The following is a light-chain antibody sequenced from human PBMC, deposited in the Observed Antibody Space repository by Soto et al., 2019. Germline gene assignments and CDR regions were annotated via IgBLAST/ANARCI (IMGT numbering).Light chain of an antibody. J-gene: IGKJ4*01. CDR3: QRYGSSPLT. V-gene: IGKV3-20*01. CDR2: DAS. Sequence: EIVFTHSPGTLSLSPGERATLSCRASQSVSSNYLAWYQQKPGQAPRLLIYDASSRATGIPDRFSGSGSGTDFTLTISRLEPEDFAVYYCQRYGSSPLTFGGGTKVDIK. CDR1: QSVSSNY.